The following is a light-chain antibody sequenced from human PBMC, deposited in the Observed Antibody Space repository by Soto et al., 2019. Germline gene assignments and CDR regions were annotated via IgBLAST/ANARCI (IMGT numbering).Light chain of an antibody. V-gene: IGKV3-20*01. CDR1: QSVSSSY. CDR3: QRYGSSPPT. J-gene: IGKJ1*01. CDR2: GAS. Sequence: EIVLTQSPGTLSLSPGERATLSCRASQSVSSSYLAWYQQKPGQAPRPLIYGASSRATGIPDRFSGSGSGTDFTLTISRLEPEDFAVYYCQRYGSSPPTFGQGTKVDIK.